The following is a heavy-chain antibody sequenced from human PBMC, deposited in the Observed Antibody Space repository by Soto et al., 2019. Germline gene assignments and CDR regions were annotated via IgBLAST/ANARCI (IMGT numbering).Heavy chain of an antibody. CDR1: GFAFSSYG. J-gene: IGHJ4*02. Sequence: QAQRVESGGGVVQPGRSLRLSCAASGFAFSSYGMHWVRQAPGTGLEWVAVISYDGSLQHYADSVKGRFTISRDNSKNMVILQMSSLRAEDTSVYYCFSDRGYCHASVLYSWGQGTLVSVSS. V-gene: IGHV3-30*03. CDR3: FSDRGYCHASVLYS. D-gene: IGHD5-18*01. CDR2: ISYDGSLQ.